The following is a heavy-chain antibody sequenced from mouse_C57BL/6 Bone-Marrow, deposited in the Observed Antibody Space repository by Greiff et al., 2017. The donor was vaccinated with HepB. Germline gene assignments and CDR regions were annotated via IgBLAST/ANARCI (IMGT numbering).Heavy chain of an antibody. J-gene: IGHJ4*01. CDR1: GFTFSSYA. V-gene: IGHV5-4*03. CDR3: AREGGGPYAMDY. Sequence: DVKLVESGGGLVKPGGSLKLSCAASGFTFSSYAMSWVRQTPEKRLDWVATISDGGSYTYYPDNVKGRFTIARDNAKNNLYLQRSQLKSEDTAMYYCAREGGGPYAMDYWGQGTSVTVSS. CDR2: ISDGGSYT.